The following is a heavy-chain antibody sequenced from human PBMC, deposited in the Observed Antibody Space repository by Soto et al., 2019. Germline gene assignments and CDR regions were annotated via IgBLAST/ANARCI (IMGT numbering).Heavy chain of an antibody. CDR3: ASKPDSLYYFDF. Sequence: QVQLQESGPGLVKPSDTLSLTCGVSGSSISIDYWWGWIRQTPGKGLEWIGYIFSTGTTCYNPSLQSRVTMSVDTANNQFSLRLNSVTAVDTAVYYCASKPDSLYYFDFWGQGTLVTVSS. V-gene: IGHV4-28*01. CDR1: GSSISIDYW. D-gene: IGHD5-18*01. CDR2: IFSTGTT. J-gene: IGHJ4*02.